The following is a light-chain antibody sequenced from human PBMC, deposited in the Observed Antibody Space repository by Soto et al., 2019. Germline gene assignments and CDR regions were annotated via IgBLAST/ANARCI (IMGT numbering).Light chain of an antibody. V-gene: IGKV1-39*01. CDR3: QRGNSCPIT. Sequence: IQMTESPSSLSASVGDRVTITCRASQSISSYLNWYQQKPGKAPKLLIYSASSLQSGVPSRFSGSESGTDFTLTISSLQPEDFATYFCQRGNSCPITFGQGTRLEIK. CDR1: QSISSY. CDR2: SAS. J-gene: IGKJ5*01.